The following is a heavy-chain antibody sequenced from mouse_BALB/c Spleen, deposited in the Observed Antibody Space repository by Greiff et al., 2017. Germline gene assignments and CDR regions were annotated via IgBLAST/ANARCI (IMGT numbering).Heavy chain of an antibody. CDR3: ARRGLGYYPYFDD. J-gene: IGHJ2*01. CDR2: INPYNDGT. V-gene: IGHV1-14*01. CDR1: GYSFTSYY. D-gene: IGHD2-3*01. Sequence: EVQLQQSGPELMKPGASVKISCKASGYSFTSYYMHWVKQKPGQGLEWIGYINPYNDGTKYNEKFKGKATLTSDKSSSTAYMELSSLTSEDSAVYYCARRGLGYYPYFDDWGQGTTLTVSS.